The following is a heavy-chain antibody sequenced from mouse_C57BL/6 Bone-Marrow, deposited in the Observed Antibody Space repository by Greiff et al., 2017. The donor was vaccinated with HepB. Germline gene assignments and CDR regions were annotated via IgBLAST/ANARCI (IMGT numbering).Heavy chain of an antibody. J-gene: IGHJ2*01. D-gene: IGHD2-4*01. CDR1: GYTFTSYW. V-gene: IGHV1-64*01. CDR2: IHPNSGST. CDR3: ARTTMITTFYFDY. Sequence: QVQLQQPGAELVKPGASVKLSCKASGYTFTSYWMHWVKQRPGQGLEWIGMIHPNSGSTNYNEKFKSKATLTVDKSSSTAYMQLSSLTSEDSAVYYCARTTMITTFYFDYWGQGTTLTVSS.